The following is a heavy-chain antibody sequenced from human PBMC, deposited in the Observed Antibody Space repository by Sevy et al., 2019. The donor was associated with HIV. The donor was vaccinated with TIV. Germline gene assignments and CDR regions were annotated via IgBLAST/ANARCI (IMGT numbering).Heavy chain of an antibody. CDR1: GYTFTGYC. D-gene: IGHD3-22*01. V-gene: IGHV1-2*02. CDR3: ARVWNSDYYDSSGPNWFDS. J-gene: IGHJ5*01. Sequence: ASVKVSCKASGYTFTGYCMHWVRHAPGQGLEWMGWINRNSGGTNYAQKFQGRVTMTRDTSISTAYMELSRLRSDDTAVYYCARVWNSDYYDSSGPNWFDSWGQGTLVTVSS. CDR2: INRNSGGT.